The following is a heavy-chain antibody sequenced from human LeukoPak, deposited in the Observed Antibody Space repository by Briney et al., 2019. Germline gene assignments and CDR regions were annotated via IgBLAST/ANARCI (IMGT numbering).Heavy chain of an antibody. Sequence: PSETLSLTCTVSGGSISSYYWSWIRQPPGRRLEWIGYIYYSGSTNYNPSLKSRVAISVDTSKNQFSLKLSSVTAADTAVYYCARGRCSGGSCSNYYYYYMDVWGKGTTVTVSS. CDR3: ARGRCSGGSCSNYYYYYMDV. CDR1: GGSISSYY. V-gene: IGHV4-59*01. CDR2: IYYSGST. J-gene: IGHJ6*03. D-gene: IGHD2-15*01.